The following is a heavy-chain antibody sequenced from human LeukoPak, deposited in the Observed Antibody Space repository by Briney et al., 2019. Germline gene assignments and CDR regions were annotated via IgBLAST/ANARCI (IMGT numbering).Heavy chain of an antibody. CDR3: ASSGSYRFDY. D-gene: IGHD1-26*01. Sequence: GGSLRLSCAASGFTFSSYSMNWVRQAPGKGLEWVSHITASGTAMFFADSVKGRFTISRDNAKNSLYLQMNSLRDEDTAVYYCASSGSYRFDYWGQGTLVTVSS. V-gene: IGHV3-48*02. CDR2: ITASGTAM. CDR1: GFTFSSYS. J-gene: IGHJ4*02.